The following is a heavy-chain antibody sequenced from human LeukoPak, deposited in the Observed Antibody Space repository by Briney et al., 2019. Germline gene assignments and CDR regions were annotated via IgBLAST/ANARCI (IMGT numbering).Heavy chain of an antibody. CDR3: ARVTHTELSTWFDP. CDR2: IIPIFGSS. Sequence: VASVKVSCKASGGTFSSYAINWVRQAPGQGLEWMGGIIPIFGSSNYAQKFQGRVTITADESTTTAYMELSSLRSEDTAVYYCARVTHTELSTWFDPWGQGTLVTVSS. D-gene: IGHD5-18*01. V-gene: IGHV1-69*13. J-gene: IGHJ5*02. CDR1: GGTFSSYA.